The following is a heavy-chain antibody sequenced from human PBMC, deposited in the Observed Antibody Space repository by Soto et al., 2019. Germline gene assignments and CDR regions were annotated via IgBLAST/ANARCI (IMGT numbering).Heavy chain of an antibody. J-gene: IGHJ3*02. Sequence: GSVPLCCPASAGTFNMSAISCALQAPGQGLEWMGCITRNNGNANYAQKLQGRVTMTTDTSTSTAYMELRSLRSDDTAVYYCARDASTTRRLYSSSWYESRAFDIWGQGTMVTVSS. CDR3: ARDASTTRRLYSSSWYESRAFDI. CDR2: ITRNNGNA. D-gene: IGHD6-13*01. V-gene: IGHV1-18*01. CDR1: AGTFNMSA.